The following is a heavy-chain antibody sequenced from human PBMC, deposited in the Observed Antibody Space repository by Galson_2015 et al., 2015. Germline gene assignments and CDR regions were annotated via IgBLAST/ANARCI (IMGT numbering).Heavy chain of an antibody. CDR2: INPNSGGT. J-gene: IGHJ4*02. CDR1: GYTFTGYY. V-gene: IGHV1-2*06. D-gene: IGHD3-9*01. CDR3: ARGEEDLIDILTGYSPPGFDY. Sequence: SVKVSCKASGYTFTGYYMHWVRQAPGQGLEWMGRINPNSGGTNYAQKFQGRVTMTRDTSISTAYMELSRLRSDDTAVYYCARGEEDLIDILTGYSPPGFDYRGQGTLVTVSS.